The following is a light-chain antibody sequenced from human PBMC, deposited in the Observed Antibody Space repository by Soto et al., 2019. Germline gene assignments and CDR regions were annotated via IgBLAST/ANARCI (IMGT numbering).Light chain of an antibody. CDR2: GAS. CDR3: QQYGRSYT. CDR1: QSVSSSY. Sequence: EIVLTQSPGTLSLSPGERATLSCRASQSVSSSYLAWYQQKPGQAPRLLIYGASSRATGIPDRFSGSGSGTDFSLSISGLEPEDFAVYYCQQYGRSYTFGQGTKLEIK. J-gene: IGKJ2*01. V-gene: IGKV3-20*01.